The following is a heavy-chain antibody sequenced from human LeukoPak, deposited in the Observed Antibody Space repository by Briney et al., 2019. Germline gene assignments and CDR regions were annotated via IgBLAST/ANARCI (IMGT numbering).Heavy chain of an antibody. J-gene: IGHJ4*02. D-gene: IGHD1-26*01. CDR1: GFTFSSYG. CDR2: IRYDGSNK. CDR3: AKNNGNYYREVDY. V-gene: IGHV3-30*02. Sequence: GGSLRLSCAASGFTFSSYGMHWVRQAPGKGLEWVAFIRYDGSNKYYADSVKGRFTISRDNSKNTLYLQMNSLRAEDTAVYYCAKNNGNYYREVDYWGQGTLVTVSS.